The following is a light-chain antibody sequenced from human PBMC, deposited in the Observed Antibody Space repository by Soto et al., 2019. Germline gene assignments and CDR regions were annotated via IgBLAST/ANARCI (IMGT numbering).Light chain of an antibody. CDR1: QSVSSY. J-gene: IGKJ4*01. V-gene: IGKV3-11*01. CDR2: DAS. Sequence: EIVLTQSPATLSLSPGERATLSCRASQSVSSYLAWYQQKPGQAPRLLIYDASIRATGIPARFSGSGSGTDFTLTISRLEPEDFAVYYCQQSSNSLTFGGGTKVEIK. CDR3: QQSSNSLT.